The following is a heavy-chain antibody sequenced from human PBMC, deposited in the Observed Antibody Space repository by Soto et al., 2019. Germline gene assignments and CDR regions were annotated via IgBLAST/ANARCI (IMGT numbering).Heavy chain of an antibody. Sequence: ASVKVSCKASGYTFTSYGISWVRQAPGQGLEWMGWISAYNGNTNYAQKHQGRVTMTTDTSTSTAYMELRSLRYEDTALYYCARGRTIVLAGTSAFDIWGQGTMVTVSS. V-gene: IGHV1-18*01. CDR2: ISAYNGNT. D-gene: IGHD6-19*01. CDR3: ARGRTIVLAGTSAFDI. J-gene: IGHJ3*02. CDR1: GYTFTSYG.